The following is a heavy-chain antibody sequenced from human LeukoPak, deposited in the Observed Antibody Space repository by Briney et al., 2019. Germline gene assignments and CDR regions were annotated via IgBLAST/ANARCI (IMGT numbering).Heavy chain of an antibody. CDR3: AKARTVWLFFDY. V-gene: IGHV3-21*04. D-gene: IGHD3-22*01. CDR2: ISSSSSYI. Sequence: GGSLRLSCAASGFTFSSYSMNWVRQAPGKGLEWVSSISSSSSYIYYADSVKGRFTISRDNSKNTLYLQMNSLRAEDTAVYYCAKARTVWLFFDYWGQGTLVTVSS. CDR1: GFTFSSYS. J-gene: IGHJ4*02.